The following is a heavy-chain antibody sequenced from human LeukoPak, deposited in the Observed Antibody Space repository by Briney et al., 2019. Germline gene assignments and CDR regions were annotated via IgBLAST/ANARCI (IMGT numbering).Heavy chain of an antibody. D-gene: IGHD3-22*01. CDR2: IYHSGST. V-gene: IGHV4-30-2*01. J-gene: IGHJ4*02. CDR1: GGSISSGGYS. Sequence: PSQTLSLTCAVSGGSISSGGYSWSWIRQPPGKGLEWIGYIYHSGSTYYNPSLKSRVTISVDRSKNQFSLKLSSVTAADTAVYYCARVHYDSSGYYYFDYWGQGTLVTVSS. CDR3: ARVHYDSSGYYYFDY.